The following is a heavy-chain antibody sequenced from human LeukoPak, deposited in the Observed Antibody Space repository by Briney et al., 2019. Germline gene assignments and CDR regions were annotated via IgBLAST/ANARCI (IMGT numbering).Heavy chain of an antibody. CDR3: ARGNLFRSSGATTVDYFDY. CDR2: ISSSSSYI. V-gene: IGHV3-21*01. CDR1: GFTFINAW. Sequence: GGSLRLSCAASGFTFINAWMAWVRQAPGKGLEWVSSISSSSSYIYYADSVKGRFTISRDNAKKSLYLQMNSLRAEDTAVYYCARGNLFRSSGATTVDYFDYWGQGTLVTVSS. D-gene: IGHD1-26*01. J-gene: IGHJ4*02.